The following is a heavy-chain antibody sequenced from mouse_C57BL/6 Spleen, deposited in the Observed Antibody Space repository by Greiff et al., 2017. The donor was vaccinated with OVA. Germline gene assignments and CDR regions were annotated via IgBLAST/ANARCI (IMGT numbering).Heavy chain of an antibody. D-gene: IGHD1-1*01. Sequence: EVKLMESGAGLVKPGASVKLSCTASGFNIKDYYMHWVKQRTEQGLEWIGRIDPVDGETKYAPKFQGQATIAADTSSNTAYLQLSSLTSEDTAVYYCAISNYYGSSPFDYWGQGTTLTVSA. CDR3: AISNYYGSSPFDY. J-gene: IGHJ2*01. CDR1: GFNIKDYY. V-gene: IGHV14-2*01. CDR2: IDPVDGET.